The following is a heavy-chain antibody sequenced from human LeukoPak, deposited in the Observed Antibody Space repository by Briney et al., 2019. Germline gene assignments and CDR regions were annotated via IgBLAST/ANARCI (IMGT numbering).Heavy chain of an antibody. V-gene: IGHV1-69*04. CDR3: ARDWTYYYGSSGYNFDY. Sequence: VASVKVSCKASGGTFSSYAISWVRQAPGQGLEWMGRIIPILGIANYAQKFQGRVTITADKSTSTAYMELSSLRSEDTAVYYCARDWTYYYGSSGYNFDYWGQGTLVTVSS. CDR2: IIPILGIA. CDR1: GGTFSSYA. D-gene: IGHD3-22*01. J-gene: IGHJ4*02.